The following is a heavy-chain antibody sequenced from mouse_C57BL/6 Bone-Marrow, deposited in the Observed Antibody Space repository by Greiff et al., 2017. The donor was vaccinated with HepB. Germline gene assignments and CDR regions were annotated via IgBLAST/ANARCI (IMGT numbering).Heavy chain of an antibody. Sequence: EVQVVESGGGLVQPGGSLKLSCAASGFTFSDYYMYWVRQTPEKRLEWVAYISNGGGSTYYPDTVKGRFTISRDNAKNTLYLKMSRLKSEDTAMCYCARQDYWGQGTTLTVSS. CDR2: ISNGGGST. V-gene: IGHV5-12*01. CDR3: ARQDY. J-gene: IGHJ2*01. CDR1: GFTFSDYY.